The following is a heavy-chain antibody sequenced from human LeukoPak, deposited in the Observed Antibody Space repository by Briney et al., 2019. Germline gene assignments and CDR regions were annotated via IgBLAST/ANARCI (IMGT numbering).Heavy chain of an antibody. V-gene: IGHV4-61*02. CDR1: GGSISSGSYY. Sequence: SETLSLSCTVSGGSISSGSYYWGWIRQPAGKGLEWIGRIYTSGSTNYNPSLKSRVTISVDRSKNQFSLKLSSGTAADTAVYYCAREDHYGSGAVDYWGQGTLVTVSS. J-gene: IGHJ4*02. D-gene: IGHD3-10*01. CDR2: IYTSGST. CDR3: AREDHYGSGAVDY.